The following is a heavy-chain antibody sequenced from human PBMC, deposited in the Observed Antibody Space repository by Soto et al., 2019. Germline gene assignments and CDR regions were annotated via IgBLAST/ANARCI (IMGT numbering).Heavy chain of an antibody. CDR2: IKGDGSIT. CDR1: GFTFSDHW. V-gene: IGHV3-74*01. J-gene: IGHJ6*02. D-gene: IGHD2-21*01. Sequence: EVQLVESGGGLVQPGGSLRLSCAASGFTFSDHWIHWVRQGPGEGLVWVSRIKGDGSITNYADSVKGRFTISRDNAKNTVYLQINSLRVEDTALYYCARGVRGAYGMDFWGQGATVTVSS. CDR3: ARGVRGAYGMDF.